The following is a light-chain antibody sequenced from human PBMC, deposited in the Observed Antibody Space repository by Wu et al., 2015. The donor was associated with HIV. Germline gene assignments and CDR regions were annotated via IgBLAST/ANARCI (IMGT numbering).Light chain of an antibody. CDR3: QQYDNWVT. J-gene: IGKJ1*01. V-gene: IGKV3-15*01. Sequence: EILMSQSPATLSVSPGERATLSCRASQSVRNNLAWYQQKPGQAPRLLIYGASTRATGIPVRFSGSGSGTEFTLTISSMQSEDFAVYSCQQYDNWVTFGQGTKVEIK. CDR2: GAS. CDR1: QSVRNN.